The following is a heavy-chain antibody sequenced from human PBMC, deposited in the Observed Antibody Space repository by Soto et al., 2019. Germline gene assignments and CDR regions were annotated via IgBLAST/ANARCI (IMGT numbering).Heavy chain of an antibody. V-gene: IGHV1-46*01. CDR3: ARDSLTTVVTHHYYYGMDV. D-gene: IGHD4-17*01. J-gene: IGHJ6*02. Sequence: QVQLVQSGAEVKKPGASVKVSCKASGYTFTSYYMHWVRQAPGQGLEWMGIINPSGGSTSYAQKFQGRVTMTRDTPTRTVYMELSSLRSEDTAVYYCARDSLTTVVTHHYYYGMDVWGQGTTVTVSS. CDR2: INPSGGST. CDR1: GYTFTSYY.